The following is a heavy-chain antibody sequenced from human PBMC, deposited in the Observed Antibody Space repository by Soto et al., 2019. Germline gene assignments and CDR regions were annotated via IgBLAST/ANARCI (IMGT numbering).Heavy chain of an antibody. D-gene: IGHD3-16*01. CDR3: ASGTTTYDFAGMEV. CDR2: ISYDGSNK. J-gene: IGHJ6*02. Sequence: QVQLVESGGGVVQPGRSLRLSCAASGFTFSNNAMDWVRQAPGKGLEWVAVISYDGSNKYIAESVKGRFTISRDNSKNTLFLQMNSLRAEDTAVYYCASGTTTYDFAGMEVWGQGTTVNVSS. CDR1: GFTFSNNA. V-gene: IGHV3-30-3*01.